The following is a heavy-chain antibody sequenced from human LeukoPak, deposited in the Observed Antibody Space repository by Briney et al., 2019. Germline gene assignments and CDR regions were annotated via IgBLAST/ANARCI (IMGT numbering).Heavy chain of an antibody. J-gene: IGHJ4*02. D-gene: IGHD2-2*01. CDR3: ARLGYCSGSSCYRGVRGVAYFDY. Sequence: PSETLSLTCTVSGGSVSRHCWGWIRQTPEKGLEWIGYVCYPGTTSYRPSLNSRVAISLDTSKNQFSLRLTSVTAADTAVYYCARLGYCSGSSCYRGVRGVAYFDYWGQGTLVTVSS. V-gene: IGHV4-59*02. CDR2: VCYPGTT. CDR1: GGSVSRHC.